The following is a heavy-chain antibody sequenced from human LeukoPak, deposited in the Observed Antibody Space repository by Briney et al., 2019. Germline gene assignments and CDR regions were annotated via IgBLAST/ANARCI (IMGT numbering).Heavy chain of an antibody. V-gene: IGHV3-23*01. CDR2: ISGSGGST. Sequence: GGSLTLSCAVSGFTFSRYAMSWVRQPPGRGLEWVSAISGSGGSTYYADSVKGRFTISRDNSKNTLYLQMNSLRAEDTAVYYCATGGWLVENGYWGQGTLVTVSS. CDR3: ATGGWLVENGY. D-gene: IGHD6-19*01. CDR1: GFTFSRYA. J-gene: IGHJ4*02.